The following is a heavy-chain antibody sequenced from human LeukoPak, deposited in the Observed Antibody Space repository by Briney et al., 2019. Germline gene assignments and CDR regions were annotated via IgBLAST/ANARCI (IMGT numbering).Heavy chain of an antibody. CDR2: INHSGSA. D-gene: IGHD5-18*01. J-gene: IGHJ4*02. V-gene: IGHV4-34*01. Sequence: PSETLSLTCAVSGGSFSGYYWTWIRQPPGKGLEWIGEINHSGSANYNPSLKSRVTISVDTSKNQFSLKLSSVTAADTAVYYCARDDTAMVGGFDYWGQGTLVTVSS. CDR3: ARDDTAMVGGFDY. CDR1: GGSFSGYY.